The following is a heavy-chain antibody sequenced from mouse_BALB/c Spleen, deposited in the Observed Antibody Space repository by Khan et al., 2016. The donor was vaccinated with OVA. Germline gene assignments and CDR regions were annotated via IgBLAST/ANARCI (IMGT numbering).Heavy chain of an antibody. J-gene: IGHJ4*01. CDR1: GFSLTNYG. D-gene: IGHD2-10*01. CDR3: ARQPYYHYNIMDY. Sequence: QVQLKQSGPGLVAPSQCLSITCTTSGFSLTNYGVHWVRQPPGQGLEWLVVIWSDGSTTYNSALKSSLSTLTANSNSQVFLKINSLQTDDTAMCFCARQPYYHYNIMDYWGQGTSVTVSA. CDR2: IWSDGST. V-gene: IGHV2-6-1*01.